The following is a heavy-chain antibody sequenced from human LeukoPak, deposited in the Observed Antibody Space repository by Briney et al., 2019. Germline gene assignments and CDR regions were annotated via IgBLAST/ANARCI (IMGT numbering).Heavy chain of an antibody. V-gene: IGHV1-2*02. CDR3: VRDQLLDFFDY. CDR1: GYTFTDYY. CDR2: IIPHSGGT. J-gene: IGHJ4*02. Sequence: ASVKVSCKASGYTFTDYYIHWVRQAPGQGLEWMGYIIPHSGGTNFARKFRGRVTMTRDTSITTAYMEVGSLRSDDTAVYYCVRDQLLDFFDYWGQGTLVTVSS. D-gene: IGHD2-2*01.